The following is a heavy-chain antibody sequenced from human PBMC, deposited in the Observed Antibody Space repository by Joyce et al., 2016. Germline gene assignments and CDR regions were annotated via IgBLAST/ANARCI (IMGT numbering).Heavy chain of an antibody. CDR1: GGNFRSYG. J-gene: IGHJ4*02. CDR3: ARSGVRGARECYFDH. CDR2: IIPLFGSA. Sequence: QVQLVQSGAEVKKPGSSVRVSCKVSGGNFRSYGLNWVRQAPGQGLEWMGGIIPLFGSADYAQRFQGRITMTADDSTTTVYMELRGLRSEDTATYYCARSGVRGARECYFDHWGRGTLVSVSS. D-gene: IGHD3-10*01. V-gene: IGHV1-69*01.